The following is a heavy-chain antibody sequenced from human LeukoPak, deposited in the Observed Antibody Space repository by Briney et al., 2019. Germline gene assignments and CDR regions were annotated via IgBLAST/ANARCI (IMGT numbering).Heavy chain of an antibody. Sequence: SVKVSCKASGGTFSSYAISWVRQAPGQGLEWMGGIIPIFGTANYAQKFQGRVTITADESTSTAYMELSSLRSEDTAVYYCASQGTRLTAIDYWGQGTLVTVSS. CDR1: GGTFSSYA. J-gene: IGHJ4*02. CDR2: IIPIFGTA. V-gene: IGHV1-69*13. CDR3: ASQGTRLTAIDY. D-gene: IGHD2-21*02.